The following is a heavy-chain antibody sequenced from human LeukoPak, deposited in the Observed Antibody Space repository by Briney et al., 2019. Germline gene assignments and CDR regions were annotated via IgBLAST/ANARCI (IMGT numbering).Heavy chain of an antibody. V-gene: IGHV4-30-2*01. Sequence: PSETLSLTCAVSGGSISSGGYSWSWIRQPPGKGLEWIGYIYHSGSTYYNPSLKSRVTISVDRSKNQFSLKLSSVTAADTAVYYCARGVGPFDYWGQGTLVAVSS. CDR2: IYHSGST. D-gene: IGHD1-26*01. CDR3: ARGVGPFDY. J-gene: IGHJ4*02. CDR1: GGSISSGGYS.